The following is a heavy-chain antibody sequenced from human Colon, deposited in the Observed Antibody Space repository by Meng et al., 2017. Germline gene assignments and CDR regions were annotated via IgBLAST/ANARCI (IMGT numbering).Heavy chain of an antibody. CDR1: GGTFSSYT. V-gene: IGHV1-69*02. D-gene: IGHD4-17*01. Sequence: SVKVSCKASGGTFSSYTISWVRQAPGQGLEWMGRIIPILGIATYAQKFQGRVTITADKSTSTAYMELSSLRSEDTAVYYCARVATYYGDYDYWGQGTLVTVSS. CDR2: IIPILGIA. CDR3: ARVATYYGDYDY. J-gene: IGHJ4*02.